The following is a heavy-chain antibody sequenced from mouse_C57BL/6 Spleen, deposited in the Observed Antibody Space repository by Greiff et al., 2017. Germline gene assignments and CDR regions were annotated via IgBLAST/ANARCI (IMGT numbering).Heavy chain of an antibody. CDR3: AREGSSGYYFDY. CDR1: GFTFSSYA. CDR2: ISDGGSYT. Sequence: EVKLVESGGGLVKPGGSLKLSCAASGFTFSSYAMSWVRQTPEKRLEWVATISDGGSYTYYPDNVKGRFTISRDNAKNNLYLQMSHLKSEDTAMYYWAREGSSGYYFDYWGQGTTLTVSS. D-gene: IGHD3-2*02. J-gene: IGHJ2*01. V-gene: IGHV5-4*01.